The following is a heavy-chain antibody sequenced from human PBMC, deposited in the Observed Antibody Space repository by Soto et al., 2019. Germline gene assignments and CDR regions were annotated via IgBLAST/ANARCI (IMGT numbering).Heavy chain of an antibody. CDR1: GGTFSSYA. CDR2: IIPIFGTA. D-gene: IGHD5-18*01. Sequence: QVQLVQSGAEVKKPGSSVKVSCKASGGTFSSYAISWVRQAPGQGLEWMGGIIPIFGTANYAQKFQGRVTITADESTSTAYMELSSQRSEDTAVYYCARDQGIRGYSYGLQDYFDYWAHGTLVTVSS. J-gene: IGHJ4*01. CDR3: ARDQGIRGYSYGLQDYFDY. V-gene: IGHV1-69*01.